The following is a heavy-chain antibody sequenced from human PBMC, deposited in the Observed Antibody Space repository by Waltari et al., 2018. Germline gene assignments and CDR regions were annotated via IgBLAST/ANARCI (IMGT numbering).Heavy chain of an antibody. CDR3: ARDKVAVAGEYYFDY. Sequence: QVQLVQSGAEVKKPGSSVKVSCKASGGTFSRYAISWVRQAPGPGLGWMGGIIPICGTAKYAQKFQGRVTITTDESTSTAYMELSSLRSEDTAVYYCARDKVAVAGEYYFDYWGQGTLVTVSS. J-gene: IGHJ4*02. D-gene: IGHD6-19*01. CDR2: IIPICGTA. V-gene: IGHV1-69*05. CDR1: GGTFSRYA.